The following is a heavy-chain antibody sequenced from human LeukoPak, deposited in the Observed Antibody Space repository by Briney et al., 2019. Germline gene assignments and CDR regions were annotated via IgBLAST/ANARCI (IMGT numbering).Heavy chain of an antibody. V-gene: IGHV1-69*13. CDR2: IIPIFGTA. J-gene: IGHJ4*02. D-gene: IGHD3-16*01. CDR1: GGTFSSYA. Sequence: SVKVSCKASGGTFSSYAISWVRQAPGQGLEWMGGIIPIFGTANYAQKFQGRVTITADESTSTAYMELSSLRSEDTAVYYCARRDYDYVWGSYYFDYWGQGTLVTVSS. CDR3: ARRDYDYVWGSYYFDY.